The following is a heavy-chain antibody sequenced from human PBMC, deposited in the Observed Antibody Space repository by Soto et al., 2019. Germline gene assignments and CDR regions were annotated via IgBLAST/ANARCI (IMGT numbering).Heavy chain of an antibody. CDR1: SYTFTSYG. V-gene: IGHV1-18*01. J-gene: IGHJ4*02. CDR2: ISPYNGDT. CDR3: ARDSYRILNFDY. Sequence: QVQLVQSGAEVKKPGASVKVSCKASSYTFTSYGISWVRQAPGQGLEWMGWISPYNGDTNYVQNLQGRVTMTTDTSTNTAYMELRNLRFDDTAVYYCARDSYRILNFDYWGQGTPVTVSS.